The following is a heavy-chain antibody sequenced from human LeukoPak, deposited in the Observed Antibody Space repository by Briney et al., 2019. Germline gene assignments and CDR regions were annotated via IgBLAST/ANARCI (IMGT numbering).Heavy chain of an antibody. V-gene: IGHV4-34*01. CDR1: GGSFSGYY. CDR3: ASSLLTTVTKLDY. J-gene: IGHJ4*02. D-gene: IGHD4-17*01. CDR2: INHSGST. Sequence: SETLSLTCAVYGGSFSGYYWSWIRQPPGKGLEWIGEINHSGSTNYNPSLKSRVTISVDTSKNQFSLKLSSVTAADTAVYYCASSLLTTVTKLDYWGRGTLVTVSS.